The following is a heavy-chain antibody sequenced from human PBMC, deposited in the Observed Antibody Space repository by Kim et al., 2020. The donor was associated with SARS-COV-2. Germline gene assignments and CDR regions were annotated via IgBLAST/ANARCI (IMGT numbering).Heavy chain of an antibody. CDR1: GGSISSGGYY. CDR3: ARGYVSPNYFDY. CDR2: IYYSGST. Sequence: SETLSLTCTVSGGSISSGGYYWSWIRQHPGKGLEWIGYIYYSGSTYYNPSLKSRVTISVDTSKNQFSLKLSSVTAADTAVYYCARGYVSPNYFDYWGQGTLVTVSS. V-gene: IGHV4-31*03. D-gene: IGHD1-1*01. J-gene: IGHJ4*02.